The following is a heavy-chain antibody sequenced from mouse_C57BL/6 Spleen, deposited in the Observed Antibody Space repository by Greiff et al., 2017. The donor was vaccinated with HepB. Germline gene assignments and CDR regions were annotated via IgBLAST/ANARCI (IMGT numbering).Heavy chain of an antibody. J-gene: IGHJ3*01. Sequence: EVQLQESGPGLVKPSQSLSPTCSVTGYSITSGYYWNWIRQFPGNKLEWMGYISYDGSNNYNPSLKNRISITRDTSKNQFFLKLNSVTTEDTATYYCARGNPWFAYWGQGTLVTVSA. CDR2: ISYDGSN. CDR3: ARGNPWFAY. D-gene: IGHD2-1*01. V-gene: IGHV3-6*01. CDR1: GYSITSGYY.